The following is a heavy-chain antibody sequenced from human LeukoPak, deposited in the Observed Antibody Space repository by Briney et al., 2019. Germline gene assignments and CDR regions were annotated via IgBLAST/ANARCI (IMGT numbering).Heavy chain of an antibody. J-gene: IGHJ5*02. V-gene: IGHV1-69*05. CDR2: IIPIFGTA. D-gene: IGHD3-22*01. Sequence: ASVKVSCKASGGTFSSYAISWVRQAPGQGLEWIGGIIPIFGTANYAQKFQGRVTITTDESTSTAYMELSSLRSEDTAVYYCARNQYYYDSSGLRAWGQGTLVTVSS. CDR1: GGTFSSYA. CDR3: ARNQYYYDSSGLRA.